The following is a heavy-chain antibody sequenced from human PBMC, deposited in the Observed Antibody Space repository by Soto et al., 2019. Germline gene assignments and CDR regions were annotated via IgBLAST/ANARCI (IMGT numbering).Heavy chain of an antibody. CDR3: ARNRAHYSDSSWFDP. CDR1: GYTFTSYG. J-gene: IGHJ5*02. V-gene: IGHV1-18*01. CDR2: ISAYNGNT. D-gene: IGHD3-22*01. Sequence: ASVKVSCKASGYTFTSYGIRWVRQGPGQGLEWMGWISAYNGNTNYAQKLQGRVTMTTATSTSTAYMELRSLRSDDTAVYYCARNRAHYSDSSWFDPWGQGSLVTVSS.